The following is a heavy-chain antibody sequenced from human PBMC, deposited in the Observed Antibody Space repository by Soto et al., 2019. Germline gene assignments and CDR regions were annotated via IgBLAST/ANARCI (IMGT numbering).Heavy chain of an antibody. CDR1: GFTFSSYA. V-gene: IGHV3-64D*08. J-gene: IGHJ4*02. CDR2: ISSNGGST. Sequence: PGGPLRLSCSASGFTFSSYAMHWVRQAPGKGLEYVSAISSNGGSTYYADSVKGRFTISRDNSKNTLYLQMSSLRAEDTAVYYCVNGKEWLYRGYDFDYWGQGTLVTVSS. D-gene: IGHD3-3*01. CDR3: VNGKEWLYRGYDFDY.